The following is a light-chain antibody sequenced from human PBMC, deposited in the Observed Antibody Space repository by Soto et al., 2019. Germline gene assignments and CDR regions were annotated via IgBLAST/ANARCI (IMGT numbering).Light chain of an antibody. V-gene: IGKV1-5*01. CDR1: QSISSY. J-gene: IGKJ1*01. CDR3: QQYNNYPWT. Sequence: DIQITKSPSALSACVLYRVTITCRASQSISSYLNWYQQKPGKAPKLLIYDASTLESGVPSRSSGSGSGTEFTLTISSLQPDDFATYYCQQYNNYPWTFGQGTKVDI. CDR2: DAS.